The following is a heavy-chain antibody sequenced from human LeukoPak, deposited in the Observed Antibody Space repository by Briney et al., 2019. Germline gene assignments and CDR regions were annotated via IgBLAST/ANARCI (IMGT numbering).Heavy chain of an antibody. J-gene: IGHJ5*02. CDR3: ARAVITMVRGVIVPLPNWFDP. CDR2: IYYSGNT. CDR1: GGSISSSSYY. D-gene: IGHD3-10*01. V-gene: IGHV4-39*07. Sequence: SETLSLTCTVSGGSISSSSYYWGWIRQPPGKGLEWIGSIYYSGNTYYNPSLKSRVTISVDTSKNQFSLKLSSVTAADTAVYYCARAVITMVRGVIVPLPNWFDPWGQGTLVTVSS.